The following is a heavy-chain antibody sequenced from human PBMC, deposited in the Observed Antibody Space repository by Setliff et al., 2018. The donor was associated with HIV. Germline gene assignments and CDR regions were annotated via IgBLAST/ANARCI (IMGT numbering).Heavy chain of an antibody. CDR1: GFTFGDYA. CDR2: IRGKRGKAYGGTT. V-gene: IGHV3-49*04. CDR3: ARDDSNGNTDAFDI. Sequence: GGSLRLSCTDSGFTFGDYAMTWVRQAPGKGLEWVGFIRGKRGKAYGGTTEYATSVKGRFAISRDDSKNTVYLQMNSLKSEDSALYYCARDDSNGNTDAFDIWGQGTTVTVSS. D-gene: IGHD5-18*01. J-gene: IGHJ3*02.